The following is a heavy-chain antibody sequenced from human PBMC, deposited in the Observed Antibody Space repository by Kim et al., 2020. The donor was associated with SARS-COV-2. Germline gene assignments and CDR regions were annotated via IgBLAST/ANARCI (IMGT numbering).Heavy chain of an antibody. CDR1: GGSFSGYY. J-gene: IGHJ5*02. V-gene: IGHV4-34*01. D-gene: IGHD4-4*01. CDR3: ARSSYSNYLSNWFDP. Sequence: SETLSLTCAVYGGSFSGYYWSWIRQPPGKGLEWIGEINHSGSTNYNPSLKSRVTISVDTSKNQFSLKLSSVTAADTAVYYCARSSYSNYLSNWFDPWGQG. CDR2: INHSGST.